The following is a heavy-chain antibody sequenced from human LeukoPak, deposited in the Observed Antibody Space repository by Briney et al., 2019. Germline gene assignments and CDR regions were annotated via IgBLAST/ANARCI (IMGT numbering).Heavy chain of an antibody. D-gene: IGHD4-17*01. CDR2: IYYSGST. V-gene: IGHV4-39*01. J-gene: IGHJ4*02. Sequence: PSETLSLTCTVPGGSISGSSYYWGWIRQPPGKGLEWIGSIYYSGSTYYNPSLKSRVTISVDTSKNQFSLKLSSVTAADTAVYYCARLDYGDESYFDGRGQGTLVTVS. CDR1: GGSISGSSYY. CDR3: ARLDYGDESYFDG.